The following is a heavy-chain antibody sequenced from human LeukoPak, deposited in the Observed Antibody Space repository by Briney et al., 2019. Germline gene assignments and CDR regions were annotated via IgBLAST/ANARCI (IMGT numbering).Heavy chain of an antibody. CDR3: ARDRCSSRSCYLTITQKGYFDL. V-gene: IGHV3-7*01. CDR1: GFSFSSYW. Sequence: GGSLRLSCAASGFSFSSYWMTWVRQAPGKGLEWVANIRHDGGEKYFVDCVKGRFTISRDNAKNSLYLQMNSLRAEDTAVYSCARDRCSSRSCYLTITQKGYFDLWGRGTVVTVSS. CDR2: IRHDGGEK. D-gene: IGHD2-2*01. J-gene: IGHJ2*01.